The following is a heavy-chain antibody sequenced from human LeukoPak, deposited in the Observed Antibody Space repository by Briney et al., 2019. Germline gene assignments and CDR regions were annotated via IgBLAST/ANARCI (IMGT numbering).Heavy chain of an antibody. D-gene: IGHD3-22*01. J-gene: IGHJ4*02. V-gene: IGHV1-2*06. CDR1: GYTFTGYY. Sequence: ALVKVSCKASGYTFTGYYMHWVRQAPGQGLEWMGRINPNSGGTNYAQKFQGRVTMTRDTSISTAYMELSRLRSDDTAVYYCAAFHYDSSDYYYEVFDYWGPGNPGHRLL. CDR2: INPNSGGT. CDR3: AAFHYDSSDYYYEVFDY.